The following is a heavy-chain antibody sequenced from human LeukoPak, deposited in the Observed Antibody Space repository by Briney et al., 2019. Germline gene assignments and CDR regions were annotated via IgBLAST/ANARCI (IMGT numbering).Heavy chain of an antibody. J-gene: IGHJ6*04. CDR2: ISSSGSTI. CDR1: GFTFSSYE. V-gene: IGHV3-48*03. D-gene: IGHD3-10*02. Sequence: GGSLRLSCAASGFTFSSYEMNWVRQAPGKGLEWFSYISSSGSTIYYADSVKGRFTISRDNAKNSLYLQMNSLRAEDTAVYYCAELGITMIGGVWGKGTTVTISS. CDR3: AELGITMIGGV.